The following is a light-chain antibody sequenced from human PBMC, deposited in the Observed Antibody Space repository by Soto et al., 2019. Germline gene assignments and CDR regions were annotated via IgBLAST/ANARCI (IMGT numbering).Light chain of an antibody. CDR2: WNN. CDR1: SANIGSHF. J-gene: IGLJ2*01. CDR3: AAWDDSLSGVV. V-gene: IGLV1-47*01. Sequence: QSVLTQAPSASGTPGQRVTIFCYGSSANIGSHFVYWYQQFPGTAPKPLISWNNQRPSGVPDRFSGSKSGTSASLVISGLRSEDEAEDYCAAWDDSLSGVVFGGGTKLTVL.